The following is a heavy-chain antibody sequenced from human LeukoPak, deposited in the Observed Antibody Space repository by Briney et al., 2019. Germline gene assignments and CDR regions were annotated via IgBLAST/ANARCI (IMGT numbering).Heavy chain of an antibody. CDR2: INPSGGTT. Sequence: RASVKVSCKVSGYTFTTYYIHWVRQAPGQGLEWMGIINPSGGTTNYAQKFQGRVTMTRDMSTSTVYMELSSLRSEDTAVYYCARALYCSGGSCYSGFYYMDVWGKGTTVTVSS. J-gene: IGHJ6*03. CDR1: GYTFTTYY. D-gene: IGHD2-15*01. CDR3: ARALYCSGGSCYSGFYYMDV. V-gene: IGHV1-46*01.